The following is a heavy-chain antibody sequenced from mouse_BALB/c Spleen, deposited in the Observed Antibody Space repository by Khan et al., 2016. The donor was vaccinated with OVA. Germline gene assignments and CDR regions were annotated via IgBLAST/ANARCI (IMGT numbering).Heavy chain of an antibody. Sequence: EVQLQESGPSLVKPSQTLSLTCSVTGDSITSGYWSWIRKFPGNKLEYMGYMIFSGNTYYNPSLKSRISITRHTSKNQDYLQLNSVTTEDTATYYCARSTYRYAFAYWGQGTLVTVSA. D-gene: IGHD2-14*01. CDR2: MIFSGNT. CDR3: ARSTYRYAFAY. CDR1: GDSITSGY. V-gene: IGHV3-8*02. J-gene: IGHJ3*01.